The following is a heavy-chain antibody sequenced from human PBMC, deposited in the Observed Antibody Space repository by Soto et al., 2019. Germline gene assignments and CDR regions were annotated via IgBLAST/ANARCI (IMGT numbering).Heavy chain of an antibody. D-gene: IGHD5-12*01. CDR3: ARVGRDGYNRYFDY. CDR2: IYYNGRT. CDR1: GGSITSGGYY. V-gene: IGHV4-31*03. J-gene: IGHJ4*02. Sequence: ASETLSLTCTVSGGSITSGGYYWSWIRQHPGKGLEWIGYIYYNGRTDYQPSLKCRVTMSVDTSKNHFSLKLYSVTAADTAVYYCARVGRDGYNRYFDYWGQGTLVTVSS.